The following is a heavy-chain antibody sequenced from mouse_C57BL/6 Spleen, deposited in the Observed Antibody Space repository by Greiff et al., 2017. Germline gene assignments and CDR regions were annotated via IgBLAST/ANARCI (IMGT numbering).Heavy chain of an antibody. CDR3: ARRSAGTNFDY. J-gene: IGHJ2*01. CDR2: IYPRSGNT. D-gene: IGHD4-1*01. V-gene: IGHV1-81*01. Sequence: QVQLQQSGAELARPGASVTLSCKASGYTFTSYGISWVKQRTGQGLEWIGAIYPRSGNTYYNEKFKGKATLTADKSSSTAYMELRSLTSEDSAVYFCARRSAGTNFDYWGQGTTLTVSA. CDR1: GYTFTSYG.